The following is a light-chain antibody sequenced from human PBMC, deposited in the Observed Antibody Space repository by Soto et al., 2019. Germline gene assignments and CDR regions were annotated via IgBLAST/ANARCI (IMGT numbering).Light chain of an antibody. V-gene: IGKV3-20*01. J-gene: IGKJ5*01. CDR2: GAS. Sequence: EIVLTQSPDTLAVSPGEVATLSCRASQSVSSSYLAWYQQKPGQAPRLLIYGASSRATGIPDRFSGSGSGTDFTLTTSRLEPEDFAVYYCQQYGSSPITFGQGTRLEIK. CDR3: QQYGSSPIT. CDR1: QSVSSSY.